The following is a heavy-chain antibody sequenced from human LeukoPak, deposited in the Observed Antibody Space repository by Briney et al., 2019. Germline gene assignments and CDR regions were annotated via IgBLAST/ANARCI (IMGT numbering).Heavy chain of an antibody. D-gene: IGHD2-21*01. V-gene: IGHV1-2*02. CDR3: ARSRKSGKYCGGPSGAFYI. CDR2: INPNSGGT. J-gene: IGHJ3*02. CDR1: GYTFTGYY. Sequence: ASVKVSCKASGYTFTGYYMHWVRQAPGQGLEWMGWINPNSGGTNYAQKFQGRVTMTRDTSISPAYMELSRLRSDDTAVYYCARSRKSGKYCGGPSGAFYIRGQGTMVTVSS.